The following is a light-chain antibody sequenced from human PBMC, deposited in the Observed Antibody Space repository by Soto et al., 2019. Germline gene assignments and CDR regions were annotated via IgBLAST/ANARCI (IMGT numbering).Light chain of an antibody. CDR2: LNSDGSH. CDR1: SGHNSYA. J-gene: IGLJ3*02. V-gene: IGLV4-69*01. Sequence: QLVLTQPPSTSASLGASVKLTCTLSSGHNSYAIAWHQQQPEKGPRYLMKLNSDGSHSKGDGIPVRFSGSSSGAERYLTISSLQSEDEADYYCQTWSTDIRVFGGGTQLTVL. CDR3: QTWSTDIRV.